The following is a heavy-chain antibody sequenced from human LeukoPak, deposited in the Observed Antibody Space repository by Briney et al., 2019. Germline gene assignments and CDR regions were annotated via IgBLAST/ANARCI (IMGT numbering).Heavy chain of an antibody. CDR3: ARGAVAGLGHYYYYMDV. CDR2: INPNSGGT. V-gene: IGHV1-2*02. D-gene: IGHD6-19*01. CDR1: GYTFTGYF. Sequence: GASVKVSCKASGYTFTGYFVHWVRQAPGQGLEWMGWINPNSGGTNYAQKFQGRVTMTRDTSISTAYMELSRLRSDDTAVYYCARGAVAGLGHYYYYMDVWGKGTTVTVSS. J-gene: IGHJ6*03.